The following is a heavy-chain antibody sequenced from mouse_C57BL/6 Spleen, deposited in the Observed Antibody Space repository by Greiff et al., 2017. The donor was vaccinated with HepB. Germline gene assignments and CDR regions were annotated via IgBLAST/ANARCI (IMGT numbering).Heavy chain of an antibody. CDR1: GYTFTSYW. Sequence: QVQLQQSGAELVKPGASVKLSCKASGYTFTSYWMQWVKQRPGQGLEWIGEIDPSDSYTNYNQKFKGKATLTVDTSSSTAYMQLSSLTSEDSAVYYCARNYGSSYEDYAMDYWGQGTSVTVSS. J-gene: IGHJ4*01. CDR2: IDPSDSYT. V-gene: IGHV1-50*01. D-gene: IGHD1-1*01. CDR3: ARNYGSSYEDYAMDY.